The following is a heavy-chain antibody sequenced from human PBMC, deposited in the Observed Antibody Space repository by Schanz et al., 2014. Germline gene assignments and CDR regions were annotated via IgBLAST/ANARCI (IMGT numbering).Heavy chain of an antibody. CDR3: ARDKGGLIPFDY. CDR2: INSDGSIT. CDR1: GFTFSSHW. D-gene: IGHD2-15*01. V-gene: IGHV3-74*01. J-gene: IGHJ4*02. Sequence: EVQLVESGGGLVQPGGSLRLSCAASGFTFSSHWMHWVRQAPGKGLVGVSRINSDGSITNYADSVKGRFTISRDNAKNSLYLQMNSLRAEDTAVYYCARDKGGLIPFDYWGQGTLVAVSS.